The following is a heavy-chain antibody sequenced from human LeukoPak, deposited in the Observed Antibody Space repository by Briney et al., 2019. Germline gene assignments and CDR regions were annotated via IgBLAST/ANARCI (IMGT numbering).Heavy chain of an antibody. Sequence: GGSLRLSCAASGFTFSSYGVHWVRQAPGKGLEWVAVIWYDGSNKYYADSVKGRFTISRDNSKNTLYLQMNSLRAEDTAVYYCARDPGGITMVRGVIIGDYGMDVWGQGTTVTVSS. CDR1: GFTFSSYG. CDR3: ARDPGGITMVRGVIIGDYGMDV. V-gene: IGHV3-33*01. D-gene: IGHD3-10*01. J-gene: IGHJ6*02. CDR2: IWYDGSNK.